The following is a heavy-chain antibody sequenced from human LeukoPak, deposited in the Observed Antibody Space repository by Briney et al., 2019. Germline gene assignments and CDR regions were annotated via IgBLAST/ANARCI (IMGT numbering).Heavy chain of an antibody. D-gene: IGHD1-26*01. CDR1: GFTFSSYG. CDR2: KSFDGSNQ. CDR3: AKPLEVGATVGYFDY. V-gene: IGHV3-30*18. J-gene: IGHJ4*02. Sequence: PGGSLRLSCAASGFTFSSYGMHWVRQAPGKGLEWVALKSFDGSNQYYADSVKGRFTISRDNSKNTLYLQMNSLRAEDTAVYYCAKPLEVGATVGYFDYWGQGTLVTVSS.